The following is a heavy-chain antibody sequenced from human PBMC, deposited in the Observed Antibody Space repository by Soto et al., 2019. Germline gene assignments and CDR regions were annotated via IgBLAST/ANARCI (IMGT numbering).Heavy chain of an antibody. CDR1: GFTFSSYG. D-gene: IGHD4-17*01. J-gene: IGHJ4*02. CDR2: IWYDGSNK. Sequence: QVQLVESGGGVVQPGRSLRLSCAASGFTFSSYGMHWVRQAPGKGLEWVAVIWYDGSNKYYADSVKGRITISRDNSKNPLSLQMNSLRAEDTAVYYWAKDHRGQRWPDYWGQRSLVTVSS. CDR3: AKDHRGQRWPDY. V-gene: IGHV3-33*06.